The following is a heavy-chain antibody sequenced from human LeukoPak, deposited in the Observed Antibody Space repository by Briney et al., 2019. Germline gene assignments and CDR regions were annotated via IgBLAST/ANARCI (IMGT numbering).Heavy chain of an antibody. J-gene: IGHJ4*02. Sequence: GESLKISCKGSEDTFTNHWIGWVRQMPGKGLEWTGIIYPGDSDTRYSPSFQGQVTISADRSISTAFLQWSSLKASDTAMYYCARSGYYYDSSGYYPDWGQGTLVTVSS. CDR3: ARSGYYYDSSGYYPD. D-gene: IGHD3-22*01. CDR2: IYPGDSDT. V-gene: IGHV5-51*01. CDR1: EDTFTNHW.